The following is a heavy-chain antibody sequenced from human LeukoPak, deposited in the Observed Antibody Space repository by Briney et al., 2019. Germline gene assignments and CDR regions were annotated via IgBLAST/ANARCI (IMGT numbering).Heavy chain of an antibody. D-gene: IGHD1-26*01. CDR3: AKAMGGSYYVAFDY. J-gene: IGHJ4*02. CDR1: GFTFDDYA. Sequence: GRSLRLSCAASGFTFDDYAMHWVRQAPGKGLEWVSGITWNSGSIGYADSVKGRFTISRDNAKNSLYLQMNSLRAEDTALYYCAKAMGGSYYVAFDYWGQGTLVTVSS. V-gene: IGHV3-9*01. CDR2: ITWNSGSI.